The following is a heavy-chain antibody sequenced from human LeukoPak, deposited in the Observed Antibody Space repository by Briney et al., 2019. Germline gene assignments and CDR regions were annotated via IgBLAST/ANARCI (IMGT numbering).Heavy chain of an antibody. CDR2: MNPNSGNT. J-gene: IGHJ4*02. CDR1: GYTFTGYY. CDR3: ARGRSIAASVGYYYFDY. V-gene: IGHV1-8*02. Sequence: ASVKVSCKASGYTFTGYYMHWVRQATGQGLEWMGWMNPNSGNTGYAQKFQGRVTMTRNTSISTAYMELSSLRSEDTAVYYCARGRSIAASVGYYYFDYWGQGTLVTVSS. D-gene: IGHD6-6*01.